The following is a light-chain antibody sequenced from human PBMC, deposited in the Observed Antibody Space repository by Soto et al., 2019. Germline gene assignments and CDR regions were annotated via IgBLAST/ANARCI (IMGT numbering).Light chain of an antibody. CDR2: GAS. J-gene: IGKJ1*01. CDR3: QQYGSSRT. CDR1: QSVSSSY. Sequence: EIVLTQSPGTLSLSPGERATLSCRASQSVSSSYLAWYQQKPGQAPRLLIYGASSRATGIPDRFSGSGSGTDVTLTISRLEPGDFAVYYCQQYGSSRTFGQGTKVEIK. V-gene: IGKV3-20*01.